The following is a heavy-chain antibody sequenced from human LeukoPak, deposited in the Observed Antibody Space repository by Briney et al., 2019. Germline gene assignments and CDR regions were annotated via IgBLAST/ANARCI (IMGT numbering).Heavy chain of an antibody. CDR1: GGSISSGNYY. CDR2: MYTSGST. Sequence: SQTLSLTCTVSGGSISSGNYYWSWIRQPAGEGLERIGRMYTSGSTNYNPSLKSRVTISIDTSKNQFSLNLSSVTAADTAVYYCARGGVVAAANNWFDPWGQGTLVTVSS. D-gene: IGHD2-2*01. V-gene: IGHV4-61*02. J-gene: IGHJ5*02. CDR3: ARGGVVAAANNWFDP.